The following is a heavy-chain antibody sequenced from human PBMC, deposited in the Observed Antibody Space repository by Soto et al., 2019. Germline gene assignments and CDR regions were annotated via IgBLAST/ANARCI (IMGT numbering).Heavy chain of an antibody. Sequence: QVQLVESGGGVVQPGRSLRLSCAASGFTFSSYAMHWVRQAPGKGLEWVAVISYDGSNKYYADSVKGRFTISRDNSKNTLYLQMNSLRAEDTAVYYCARGNYYGSGSQTYLFDYWGQGTLVTVSS. CDR1: GFTFSSYA. D-gene: IGHD3-10*01. J-gene: IGHJ4*02. V-gene: IGHV3-30-3*01. CDR2: ISYDGSNK. CDR3: ARGNYYGSGSQTYLFDY.